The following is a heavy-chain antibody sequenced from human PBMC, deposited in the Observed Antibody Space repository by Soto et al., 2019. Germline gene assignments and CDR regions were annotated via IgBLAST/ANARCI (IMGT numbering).Heavy chain of an antibody. V-gene: IGHV1-2*02. CDR2: INPNSGGT. J-gene: IGHJ6*02. D-gene: IGHD1-26*01. CDR3: ARGRSCGSVKCRELGV. CDR1: GYTFTGYY. Sequence: QVQLVQSGAEVKKPGASVKVSCKASGYTFTGYYMHWVRQAPGQGLEWMGWINPNSGGTNYAQKFQGRVTMTRNTSISTAYMELSSLRSEDTAVYYCARGRSCGSVKCRELGVWGQGTTVTVSS.